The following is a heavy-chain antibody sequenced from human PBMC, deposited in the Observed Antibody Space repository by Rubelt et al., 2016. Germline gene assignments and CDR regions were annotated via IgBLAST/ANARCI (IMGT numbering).Heavy chain of an antibody. V-gene: IGHV1-18*01. CDR3: ARVEYYYDSSGYSDY. CDR1: GYTFTSYG. J-gene: IGHJ4*02. D-gene: IGHD3-22*01. Sequence: QVQLVQSGAEVKKPGASVKVSCKASGYTFTSYGISWVRQAPGQGLEWMGWISAYNGNANNAQKVQGRDTMTTDTSTSTAYMELRRLRSDDTAVYYCARVEYYYDSSGYSDYWGQGTLVTVAS. CDR2: ISAYNGNA.